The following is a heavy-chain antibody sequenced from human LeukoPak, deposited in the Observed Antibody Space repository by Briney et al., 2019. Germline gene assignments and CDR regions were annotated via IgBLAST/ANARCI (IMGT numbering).Heavy chain of an antibody. Sequence: GGSLRLSCAASGFTFSSYAMHWARQAPGKGLEWVAVISYDGSNKYYADSVKGRFTISRDNSKNTLYLQMNSLRAEDTAVYYCAREAVAGFDYWGQGTLVTVSS. CDR3: AREAVAGFDY. V-gene: IGHV3-30-3*01. J-gene: IGHJ4*02. D-gene: IGHD6-19*01. CDR1: GFTFSSYA. CDR2: ISYDGSNK.